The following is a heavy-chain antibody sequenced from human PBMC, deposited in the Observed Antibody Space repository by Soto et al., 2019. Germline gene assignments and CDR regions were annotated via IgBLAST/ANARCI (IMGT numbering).Heavy chain of an antibody. V-gene: IGHV1-2*04. D-gene: IGHD7-27*01. CDR1: GYTFTGYY. Sequence: ASVKVSCKASGYTFTGYYMHWVRQAPGQGLEWMGWINPNSGGTNYAQKFQGWVTMTRDTSISTAYMELSRLRSDDTAVYYCARDSDYQLGTFDYWGQGTLVTVS. J-gene: IGHJ4*02. CDR3: ARDSDYQLGTFDY. CDR2: INPNSGGT.